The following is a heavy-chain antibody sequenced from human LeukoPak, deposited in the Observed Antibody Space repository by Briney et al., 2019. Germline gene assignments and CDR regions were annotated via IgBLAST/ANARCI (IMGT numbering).Heavy chain of an antibody. Sequence: PGGSLRLSCAASGFTFSSYEMNWVRQAPGKGLEWVSYISSSGSTKYYADSLMGRFTLSRDNAKKSLYLQMNSLRAEDTAVYYCARDHSSGWYSDYFDYWGQGTLVTVSS. CDR3: ARDHSSGWYSDYFDY. CDR2: ISSSGSTK. J-gene: IGHJ4*02. D-gene: IGHD6-19*01. V-gene: IGHV3-48*03. CDR1: GFTFSSYE.